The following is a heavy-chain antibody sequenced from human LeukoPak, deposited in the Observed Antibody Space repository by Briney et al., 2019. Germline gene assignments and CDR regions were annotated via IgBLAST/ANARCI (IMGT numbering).Heavy chain of an antibody. CDR2: IIPIFGTA. J-gene: IGHJ4*02. Sequence: SVKVSCKASGYTFTSYYMHWVRQAPGQGLEWMGGIIPIFGTANYAQKFQGRVTITADKSTSTAYMELSSLRSEDTAVYYCARDPYYDILSGDYWGQGTLVTVSS. D-gene: IGHD3-9*01. CDR3: ARDPYYDILSGDY. CDR1: GYTFTSYY. V-gene: IGHV1-69*06.